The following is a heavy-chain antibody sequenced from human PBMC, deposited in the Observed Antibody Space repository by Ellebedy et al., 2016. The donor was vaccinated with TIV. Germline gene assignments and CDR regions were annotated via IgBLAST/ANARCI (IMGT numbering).Heavy chain of an antibody. Sequence: SETLSLTCTVSGGSISSYYWSWIRQPPGKGLEWIGYIYYSGSTNYNPSLKSRVTISVDTSKNQFSLKLRSVTAADTAVYYCARAQYYYDSSGYYGYGAYYYYGMDVWGQGTTVTVSS. D-gene: IGHD3-22*01. J-gene: IGHJ6*02. CDR2: IYYSGST. V-gene: IGHV4-59*01. CDR3: ARAQYYYDSSGYYGYGAYYYYGMDV. CDR1: GGSISSYY.